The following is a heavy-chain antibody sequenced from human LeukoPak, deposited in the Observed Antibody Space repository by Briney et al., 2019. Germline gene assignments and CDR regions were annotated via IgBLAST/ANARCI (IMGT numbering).Heavy chain of an antibody. Sequence: SGPTLVNPTQTLTLTCTFSGFSLSTSGVGVGWIRQPPGKALEWLALIYWNDDKRYSPSLKSRLTITKDTSKNQVVLTMTNMDPVDTATYYCAHSSKNLGHDRNWNYGTVYYYYYMDVWGKGTTVTVSS. CDR3: AHSSKNLGHDRNWNYGTVYYYYYMDV. V-gene: IGHV2-5*01. J-gene: IGHJ6*03. D-gene: IGHD1-7*01. CDR2: IYWNDDK. CDR1: GFSLSTSGVG.